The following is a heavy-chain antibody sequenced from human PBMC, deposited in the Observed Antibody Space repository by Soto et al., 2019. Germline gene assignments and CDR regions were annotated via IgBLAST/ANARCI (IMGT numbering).Heavy chain of an antibody. Sequence: QVQLVQSGAEVKEPGASVKVSCRASGYTFTSYGISWVRQAPGHGLEWMGWISAYNGDTNYVQKFQGRVTMTTQTSTRTAYMELRSLRSDDTAVYYWARDPPLPKGTPDYWGQGTLVTVSS. D-gene: IGHD3-10*01. V-gene: IGHV1-18*01. CDR1: GYTFTSYG. J-gene: IGHJ4*02. CDR3: ARDPPLPKGTPDY. CDR2: ISAYNGDT.